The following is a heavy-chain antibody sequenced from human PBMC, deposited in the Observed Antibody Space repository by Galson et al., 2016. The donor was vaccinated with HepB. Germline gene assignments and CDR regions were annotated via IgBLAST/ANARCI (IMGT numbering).Heavy chain of an antibody. CDR1: GFTFSNYA. J-gene: IGHJ4*02. V-gene: IGHV3-23*01. Sequence: SLRLSCAASGFTFSNYAMTWVRQAPGKGLGWVSAISGSAGSTHYAGSVKGRLTISRDNSKNTLYLQMNSLRAEDTAEYYCAKDRLIWFGESDFDSWGQGTLVTVSS. D-gene: IGHD3-10*01. CDR3: AKDRLIWFGESDFDS. CDR2: ISGSAGST.